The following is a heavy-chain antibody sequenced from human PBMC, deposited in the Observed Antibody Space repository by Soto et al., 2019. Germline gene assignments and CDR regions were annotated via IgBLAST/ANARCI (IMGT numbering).Heavy chain of an antibody. CDR2: MNPNSGNT. CDR3: ARGKRGRRGAVNYYMDV. CDR1: GYTFTSYD. J-gene: IGHJ6*03. V-gene: IGHV1-8*01. D-gene: IGHD3-10*01. Sequence: ASVKVSCKASGYTFTSYDINWVRQATGQGLEWMGWMNPNSGNTGYAQKFQGRVTMTRNTSISTAYMELSSLRSEDTAVYYCARGKRGRRGAVNYYMDVWGKGTTVTVSS.